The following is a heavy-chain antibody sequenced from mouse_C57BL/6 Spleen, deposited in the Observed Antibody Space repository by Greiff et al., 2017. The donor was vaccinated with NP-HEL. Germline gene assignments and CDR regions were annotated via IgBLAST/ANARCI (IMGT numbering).Heavy chain of an antibody. CDR2: ISSGSSTI. J-gene: IGHJ1*03. V-gene: IGHV5-17*01. D-gene: IGHD2-4*01. CDR1: GFTFSDYG. CDR3: ARPGDYDGWYFDV. Sequence: DVKLVESGGGLVKPGGSLKLSCAASGFTFSDYGMHWVRQAPEKGLEWVAYISSGSSTIYYADTVKGRFTISRDNAKNTLFLQMTSLRSEDTAMYYCARPGDYDGWYFDVWGTGTTVTVSS.